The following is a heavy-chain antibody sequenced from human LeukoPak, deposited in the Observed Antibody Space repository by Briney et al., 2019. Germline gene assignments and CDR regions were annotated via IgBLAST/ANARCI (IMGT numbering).Heavy chain of an antibody. CDR2: ISGSGGST. D-gene: IGHD6-19*01. V-gene: IGHV3-23*01. CDR1: GFTFGSFS. CDR3: AKDLYSSGWYQDSSGA. J-gene: IGHJ5*02. Sequence: GGSLRLSCAASGFTFGSFSMNWVRQAPGKGLEWVSAISGSGGSTYYADSVKGRFTISRDNSKNTLYLQMNSLRAEDTAVYYCAKDLYSSGWYQDSSGAWGQGTLVTVSS.